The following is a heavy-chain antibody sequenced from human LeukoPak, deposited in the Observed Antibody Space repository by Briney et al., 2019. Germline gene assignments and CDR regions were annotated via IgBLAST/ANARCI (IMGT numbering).Heavy chain of an antibody. CDR1: GFTFSSYG. Sequence: GGSLRLSCAASGFTFSSYGMHWVRQAPGKGLEWVAVISYDGSNKYYADSVKGRFTISRDNSKNTLYLQMNSLRAEDTAVYYCARDTYYDILTGPQPTGFDYWGQGTLVTVSS. V-gene: IGHV3-30*03. J-gene: IGHJ4*02. CDR2: ISYDGSNK. D-gene: IGHD3-9*01. CDR3: ARDTYYDILTGPQPTGFDY.